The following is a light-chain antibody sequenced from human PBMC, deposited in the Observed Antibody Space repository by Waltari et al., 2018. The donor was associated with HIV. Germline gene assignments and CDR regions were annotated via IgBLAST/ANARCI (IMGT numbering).Light chain of an antibody. Sequence: EIVLTQSPGPLSLSPGERATLSCRASQSVPNSYLAWYQQRPGRAPRLLIYGPSTRATGIPDRFSGGGSGTDFTLTISRLEPEDFAVFYCQQYGGSPITFGQGTRLEIK. CDR1: QSVPNSY. J-gene: IGKJ5*01. CDR2: GPS. CDR3: QQYGGSPIT. V-gene: IGKV3-20*01.